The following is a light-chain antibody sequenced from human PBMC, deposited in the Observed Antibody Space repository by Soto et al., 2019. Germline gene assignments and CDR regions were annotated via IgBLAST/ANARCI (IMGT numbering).Light chain of an antibody. CDR1: SSKIGSNT. CDR3: AAWDDSLSGYYV. J-gene: IGLJ1*01. Sequence: QSVLTQPPSASGTPGQRVTISCSGSSSKIGSNTVNWYQQLPGTAPKLLIYSNNQRPSGVPDRFSGSKSGTSASLAISGLQSEDEADYYCAAWDDSLSGYYVFGTGTKVTVL. CDR2: SNN. V-gene: IGLV1-44*01.